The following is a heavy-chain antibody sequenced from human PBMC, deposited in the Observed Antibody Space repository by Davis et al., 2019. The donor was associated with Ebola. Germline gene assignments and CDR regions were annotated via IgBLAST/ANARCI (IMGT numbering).Heavy chain of an antibody. CDR1: GGSISSSSYY. Sequence: SETLSLTCTVSGGSISSSSYYWGWIRQPPGKGLEWIGSIYYSGSTYYNPSLKSRVTISVDTSKNQFFLKLSSVTAADTAVYYCARDQSGSYSGWFDPWGQGTLVTVSS. V-gene: IGHV4-39*02. J-gene: IGHJ5*02. CDR2: IYYSGST. CDR3: ARDQSGSYSGWFDP. D-gene: IGHD1-26*01.